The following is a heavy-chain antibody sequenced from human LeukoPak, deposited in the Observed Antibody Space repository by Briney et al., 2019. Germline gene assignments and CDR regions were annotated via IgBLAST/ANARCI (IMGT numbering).Heavy chain of an antibody. Sequence: GSLRLSCAASGFTLSSYGMHWVRQGPGKGLDWVAFVRYDGSNKYYAGSVKGRFTISRDNSKNTLYLQMNSLRAEDTALYYCAKDASGGNEIDYWGQGTLVTVSS. J-gene: IGHJ4*02. CDR3: AKDASGGNEIDY. V-gene: IGHV3-30*02. CDR2: VRYDGSNK. D-gene: IGHD2-15*01. CDR1: GFTLSSYG.